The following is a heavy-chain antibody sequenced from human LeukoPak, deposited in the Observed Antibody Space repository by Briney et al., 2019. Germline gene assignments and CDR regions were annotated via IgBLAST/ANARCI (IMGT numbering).Heavy chain of an antibody. D-gene: IGHD2-2*01. CDR2: IYPGDSDT. CDR3: AGSAAVPAAMSP. V-gene: IGHV5-51*01. CDR1: GYTFATYW. Sequence: GESLKISCKGSGYTFATYWIGWVRQMPGKGLEWMGIIYPGDSDTRYSPSFQGQVTISADKSISTAYLQWSSLKASDTAMYYCAGSAAVPAAMSPWGRGTMVTVSS. J-gene: IGHJ3*01.